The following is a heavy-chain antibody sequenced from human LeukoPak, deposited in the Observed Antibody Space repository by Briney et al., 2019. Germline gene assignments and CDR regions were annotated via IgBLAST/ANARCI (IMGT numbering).Heavy chain of an antibody. CDR1: GGSFSGYY. J-gene: IGHJ4*02. D-gene: IGHD5-18*01. CDR2: INHSGST. Sequence: PSETLSLTCAVYGGSFSGYYWSWIRQPPGKRLEWIGEINHSGSTNYNPSLKSRVTISVDTSKNQFSLKLSSVTAADTAVYYCATWSVDTAIPGNYWGQGTLVTVSS. CDR3: ATWSVDTAIPGNY. V-gene: IGHV4-34*01.